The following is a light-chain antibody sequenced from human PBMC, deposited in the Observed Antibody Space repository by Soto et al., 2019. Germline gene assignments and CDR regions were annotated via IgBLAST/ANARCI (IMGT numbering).Light chain of an antibody. CDR3: CSYAGSYTYV. V-gene: IGLV2-11*01. CDR2: DVS. Sequence: LTQPRSVSGSPGQSVTISCTGTSSDVGYYNYVSWYQQHPGKAPKLMIYDVSKRPSGVPDRFSGSTSGNTASLTISGLQAEDEADYFCCSYAGSYTYVFGTGTKVTVL. CDR1: SSDVGYYNY. J-gene: IGLJ1*01.